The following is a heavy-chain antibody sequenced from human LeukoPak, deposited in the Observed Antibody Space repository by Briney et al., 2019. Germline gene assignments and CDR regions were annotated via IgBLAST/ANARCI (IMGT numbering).Heavy chain of an antibody. CDR3: ARTTHSSSWYYRSLGI. CDR1: GYTFTGYY. J-gene: IGHJ3*02. D-gene: IGHD6-13*01. Sequence: GASVKVSCKASGYTFTGYYMHWVRQAPGQGLEWMGWINPNSGGTNYAQKFQGRVTMTRGTSISTAYMELSRLRSDDTAVYYCARTTHSSSWYYRSLGIWGQGTMVTVSP. CDR2: INPNSGGT. V-gene: IGHV1-2*02.